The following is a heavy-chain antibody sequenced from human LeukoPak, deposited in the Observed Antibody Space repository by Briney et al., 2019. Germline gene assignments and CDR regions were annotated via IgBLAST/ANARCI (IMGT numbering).Heavy chain of an antibody. D-gene: IGHD2-15*01. V-gene: IGHV1-2*02. CDR1: GYTFTGYY. CDR2: INPNSGDT. J-gene: IGHJ4*02. Sequence: ASVKVSCKASGYTFTGYYMHWVRQAPGQGLEWMGWINPNSGDTDYAQKFQGRVTMTRDTSISTAYMELSRLRSDDTAVYYCARGFSGTPLDYWGQGTLVTVSS. CDR3: ARGFSGTPLDY.